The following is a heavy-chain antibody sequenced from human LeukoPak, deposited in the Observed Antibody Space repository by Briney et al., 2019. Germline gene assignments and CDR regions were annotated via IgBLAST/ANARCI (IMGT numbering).Heavy chain of an antibody. J-gene: IGHJ5*02. D-gene: IGHD1-1*01. CDR3: ARYNPTLGDLNWFDP. CDR1: GGSISSSNW. CDR2: IYHSGST. V-gene: IGHV4-4*02. Sequence: PSGTLSLTCAVSGGSISSSNWCSWVRPPPGKGLEWIGEIYHSGSTNYNPSLKSRVTISVDKSKNQFSLKLSSVTAADTAVYYCARYNPTLGDLNWFDPWGQGTLVTVSS.